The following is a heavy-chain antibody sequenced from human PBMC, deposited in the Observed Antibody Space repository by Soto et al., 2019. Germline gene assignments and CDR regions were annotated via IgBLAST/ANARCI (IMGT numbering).Heavy chain of an antibody. V-gene: IGHV4-59*08. CDR3: SRRYGSCLDY. CDR1: GGSISSYY. D-gene: IGHD5-18*01. CDR2: IYYSGST. Sequence: QVPLQESGPGLVKPSETLSLSCTVSGGSISSYYWSWIRQPPGKGLEWLGYIYYSGSTNYNPSLKSRGTISVDTSKNQFSLNLSSVTAADTAVYYCSRRYGSCLDYWGQGTLVNISS. J-gene: IGHJ4*02.